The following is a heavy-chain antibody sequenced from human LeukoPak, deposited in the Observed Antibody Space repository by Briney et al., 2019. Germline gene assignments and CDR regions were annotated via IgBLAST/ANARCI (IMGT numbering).Heavy chain of an antibody. V-gene: IGHV1-18*01. CDR1: GYTFTSYG. D-gene: IGHD6-6*01. CDR3: ARDEEYSSSPGIDAFDI. Sequence: GASVKVSCKASGYTFTSYGISWVRQAPGQGLEWMGWISAYNGNTNYAQKLQGRVTMTTDTSTSTAYMELRSLRSDDTAVYYCARDEEYSSSPGIDAFDIWGQGTMVTVSS. CDR2: ISAYNGNT. J-gene: IGHJ3*02.